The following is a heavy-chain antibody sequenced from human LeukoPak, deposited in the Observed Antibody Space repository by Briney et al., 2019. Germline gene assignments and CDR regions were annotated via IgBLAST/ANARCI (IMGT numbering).Heavy chain of an antibody. Sequence: SGGSLRLSCAASGFIFDAYAMTWVRQAPGKGLGWVSGISASGKRTKYADSVKGRFTISRDNSKNTVSLQMSSLRAEDTAVYFCAKVGVLNEYFTYYFDSWGQGTLVTVSS. J-gene: IGHJ4*02. CDR1: GFIFDAYA. D-gene: IGHD2/OR15-2a*01. CDR2: ISASGKRT. CDR3: AKVGVLNEYFTYYFDS. V-gene: IGHV3-23*01.